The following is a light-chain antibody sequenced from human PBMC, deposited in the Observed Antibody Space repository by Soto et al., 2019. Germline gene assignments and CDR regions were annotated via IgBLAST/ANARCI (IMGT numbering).Light chain of an antibody. CDR2: KAS. Sequence: IKLTQSLSNMFASVCDRVTITCRASQSISSWLAWYQQKPGKAPKLLIYKASNLEDGVPTRFSGSGSGTEFTLTISSLQPDDFATYYCQQYDSYSWTFGQGTKVDI. V-gene: IGKV1-5*03. CDR1: QSISSW. CDR3: QQYDSYSWT. J-gene: IGKJ1*01.